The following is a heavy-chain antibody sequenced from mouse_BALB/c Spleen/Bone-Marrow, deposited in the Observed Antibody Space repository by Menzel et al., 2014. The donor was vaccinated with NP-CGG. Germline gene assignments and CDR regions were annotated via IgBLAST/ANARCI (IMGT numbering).Heavy chain of an antibody. CDR3: TRGAIPYCYTMDD. CDR2: LDPSDSYT. Sequence: VQLQQSGAELVKPGASVKMSCKASGYTFTSYWMHWVKQRPGQGLEWIGVLDPSDSYTTYNQKFKGKATLTVDTSSNTAYMQLSSRTSEDSALYYCTRGAIPYCYTMDDWGQGTSVTVSS. D-gene: IGHD5-1-1*01. J-gene: IGHJ4*01. V-gene: IGHV1S127*01. CDR1: GYTFTSYW.